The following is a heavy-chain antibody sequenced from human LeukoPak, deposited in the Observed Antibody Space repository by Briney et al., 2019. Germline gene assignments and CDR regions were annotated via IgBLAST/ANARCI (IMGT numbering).Heavy chain of an antibody. CDR2: ISAYNGNT. J-gene: IGHJ4*02. CDR3: ARDYDILTGPSRPDY. Sequence: GASVKVSCKASGYTFTSYGISWVRQAPGQGLEWMGWISAYNGNTNYAQKLQGRVTMTTDTSTSTAYMEPRSLRSDDTAVYYCARDYDILTGPSRPDYWGQGTLVTVSS. CDR1: GYTFTSYG. D-gene: IGHD3-9*01. V-gene: IGHV1-18*04.